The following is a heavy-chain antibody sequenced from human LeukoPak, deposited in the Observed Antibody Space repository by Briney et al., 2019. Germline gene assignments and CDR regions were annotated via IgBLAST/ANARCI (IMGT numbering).Heavy chain of an antibody. CDR1: GFTFSDHY. Sequence: GGSLRLSCAASGFTFSDHYMDWVRQAPGKGLEWVGRTRNKANSYTTEYAASVKGRFTISRDDSKNSLYLQMNSLKTEDTAVYYCARVAVAGQIDYWGQGTLVTVS. J-gene: IGHJ4*02. CDR3: ARVAVAGQIDY. D-gene: IGHD6-19*01. V-gene: IGHV3-72*01. CDR2: TRNKANSYTT.